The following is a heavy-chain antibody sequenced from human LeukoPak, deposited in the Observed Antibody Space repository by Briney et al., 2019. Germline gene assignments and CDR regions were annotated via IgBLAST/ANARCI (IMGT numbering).Heavy chain of an antibody. D-gene: IGHD3-10*01. Sequence: PGGSLRLSCAASGFTFSSYGMHWVRQAPGKGLEWVAVIWYDGSNKYYADSVKGRFTISRDNSKNTLYLQMNSLRAEDTAVYYCAREAHKSYYYGSGSSNWFDPWGQRTLVTVSS. J-gene: IGHJ5*02. V-gene: IGHV3-33*01. CDR2: IWYDGSNK. CDR3: AREAHKSYYYGSGSSNWFDP. CDR1: GFTFSSYG.